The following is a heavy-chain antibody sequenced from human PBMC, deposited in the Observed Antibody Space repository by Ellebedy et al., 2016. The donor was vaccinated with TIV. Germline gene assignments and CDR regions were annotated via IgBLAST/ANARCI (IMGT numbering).Heavy chain of an antibody. D-gene: IGHD3-16*02. CDR3: ARGEGITFGGVIVILHYFDY. V-gene: IGHV1-69*04. CDR2: IIPILGIA. Sequence: SVKVSCXASGGTFSSYAISWVRQAPGQGLEWMGRIIPILGIANYAQKFQGRVTITADKSTSTAYMELSSLRSEDTAVYYCARGEGITFGGVIVILHYFDYWGQGTLVTVSS. J-gene: IGHJ4*02. CDR1: GGTFSSYA.